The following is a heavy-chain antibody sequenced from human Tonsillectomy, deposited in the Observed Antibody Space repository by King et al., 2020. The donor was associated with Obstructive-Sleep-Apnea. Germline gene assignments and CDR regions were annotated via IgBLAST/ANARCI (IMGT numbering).Heavy chain of an antibody. CDR1: GYTFTSYA. CDR3: ARGSSGWYQVYYYGMDV. V-gene: IGHV1-3*01. CDR2: INAGNGNT. Sequence: QLVQSGAEVKKPGASVKVSCKASGYTFTSYAMHWVRQAPGQRLEWMGWINAGNGNTKYSQKFQGRVTITRDTSASTAYMGLSSLRSEETAVYYCARGSSGWYQVYYYGMDVWGQGTTVTVSS. J-gene: IGHJ6*02. D-gene: IGHD6-19*01.